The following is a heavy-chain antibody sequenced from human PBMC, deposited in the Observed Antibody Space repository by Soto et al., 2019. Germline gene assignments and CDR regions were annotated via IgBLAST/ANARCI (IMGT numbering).Heavy chain of an antibody. CDR2: ISSSGTYT. CDR3: ARVGCSGCRCASRGDFYYGMVV. D-gene: IGHD2-15*01. CDR1: GFTFSSYS. Sequence: GGSLRLSCAASGFTFSSYSMNWVRQAPGKGPEWVSSISSSGTYTHYADSVKGRFTISRDNAKNSLYLQMNSLRADDTAVYYCARVGCSGCRCASRGDFYYGMVVWGQGTTVTVSS. J-gene: IGHJ6*02. V-gene: IGHV3-21*01.